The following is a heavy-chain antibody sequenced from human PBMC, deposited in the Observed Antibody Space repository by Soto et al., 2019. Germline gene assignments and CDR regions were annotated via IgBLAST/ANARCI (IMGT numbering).Heavy chain of an antibody. Sequence: SETLSLTCTVSGGSISSYYWSWIRQPPGKGLEWIGYIYYSGSTNYNPSLKSRVTISVDTSKNQFSLKLSSVTAADTAVYYCVRTDNWFDPWGQGTLVTVSX. CDR1: GGSISSYY. CDR2: IYYSGST. CDR3: VRTDNWFDP. V-gene: IGHV4-59*08. J-gene: IGHJ5*02. D-gene: IGHD4-17*01.